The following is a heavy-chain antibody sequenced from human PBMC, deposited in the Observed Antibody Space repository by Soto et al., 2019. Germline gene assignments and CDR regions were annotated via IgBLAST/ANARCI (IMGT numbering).Heavy chain of an antibody. CDR3: ARGRYYYGSGSYYGHYYYYYGMDG. Sequence: SETLSLTCSVYGGSFSGYYWSWIRQPPGKGLEWIGEINHSGRTNYNPSLKSRVTISVDTSKNQFSLKLRYVTAAATAVYYCARGRYYYGSGSYYGHYYYYYGMDGGGQGTTVTVSS. V-gene: IGHV4-34*01. CDR2: INHSGRT. CDR1: GGSFSGYY. J-gene: IGHJ6*02. D-gene: IGHD3-10*01.